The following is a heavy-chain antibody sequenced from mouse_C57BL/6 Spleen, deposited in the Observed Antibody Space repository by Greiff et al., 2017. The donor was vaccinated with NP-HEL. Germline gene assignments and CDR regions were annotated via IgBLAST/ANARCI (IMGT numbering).Heavy chain of an antibody. CDR3: ARSEGITTVPYYAMDY. D-gene: IGHD1-1*01. Sequence: QVQLQQPGAELVKPGASVKLSCKASGYTFTSYWMHWVKQRPGQGLEWIGMIHPNSGSTNYNEKFKSKATLTVDKSSSTAYMQLSSLTSEDSAVYYCARSEGITTVPYYAMDYWGQGTSVTVSS. CDR2: IHPNSGST. CDR1: GYTFTSYW. V-gene: IGHV1-64*01. J-gene: IGHJ4*01.